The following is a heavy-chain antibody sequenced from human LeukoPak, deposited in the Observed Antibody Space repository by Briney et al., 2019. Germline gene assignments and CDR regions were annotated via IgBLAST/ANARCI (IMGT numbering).Heavy chain of an antibody. J-gene: IGHJ5*02. CDR3: ARRLERRVDP. D-gene: IGHD1-1*01. CDR2: IYHSGST. V-gene: IGHV4-30-2*01. Sequence: SQTLSLTCAVSGGSISSGGYSCSWIRQPPGKGLEWIGYIYHSGSTYYNPSLKSRVTISVDRSKNQFSLKLSPVTAADTAVYYCARRLERRVDPWGQGTLVTVSS. CDR1: GGSISSGGYS.